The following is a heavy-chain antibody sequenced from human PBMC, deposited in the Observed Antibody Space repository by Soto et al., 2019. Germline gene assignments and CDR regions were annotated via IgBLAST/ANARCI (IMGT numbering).Heavy chain of an antibody. CDR2: IYYSGST. Sequence: QLQLQESGPGLVKPSETLSLTCTVSGGSVSSSNYYWGWIRQSPGKGLGWIGSIYYSGSTYYHPSLESRGTISVDTSMNQSSLKVISVTASDTAVYYCARLEGLATISYYFDYWGQGTLVSVSS. V-gene: IGHV4-39*01. CDR1: GGSVSSSNYY. J-gene: IGHJ4*02. D-gene: IGHD3-9*01. CDR3: ARLEGLATISYYFDY.